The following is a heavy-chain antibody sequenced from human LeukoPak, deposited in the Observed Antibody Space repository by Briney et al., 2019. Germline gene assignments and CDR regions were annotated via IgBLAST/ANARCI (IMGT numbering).Heavy chain of an antibody. D-gene: IGHD3-22*01. CDR1: GYTFSSYS. CDR2: ISVRSNHI. Sequence: GGSLRLSCLASGYTFSSYSINWVRQAPGKGLEWVSSISVRSNHIYYADSVRGRFRISRDDARDSLYLQMNSLRAEDTAVYYCVRLRRNSDTSGFYYYYDFWGQGTLVTVSS. J-gene: IGHJ4*02. CDR3: VRLRRNSDTSGFYYYYDF. V-gene: IGHV3-21*01.